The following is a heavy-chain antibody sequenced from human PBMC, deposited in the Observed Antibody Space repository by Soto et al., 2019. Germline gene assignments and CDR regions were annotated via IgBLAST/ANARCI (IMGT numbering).Heavy chain of an antibody. Sequence: QLQLQESGPGLVKPSETLSLTCTVSGGSISSSSYYWGWIRQPPGKGLEWIGSIYYSGSTYYNPSLKSRVTISVDTSKNQFSLKLSSVTAADTAVYYCAYIPNKTGVDPKTGDYWGQGTLVTVSS. V-gene: IGHV4-39*01. J-gene: IGHJ4*02. CDR2: IYYSGST. CDR3: AYIPNKTGVDPKTGDY. D-gene: IGHD3-3*01. CDR1: GGSISSSSYY.